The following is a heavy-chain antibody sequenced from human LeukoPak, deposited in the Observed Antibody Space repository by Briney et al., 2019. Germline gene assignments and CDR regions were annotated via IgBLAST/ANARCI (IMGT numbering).Heavy chain of an antibody. V-gene: IGHV3-30*02. J-gene: IGHJ4*02. CDR2: IRYDGTNQ. CDR1: GFTFSSYS. Sequence: GGSLRLSCAASGFTFSSYSMNWVRQAPGKGLEWVAFIRYDGTNQYYADSVKGRFTISRDNSKNTLFLQMNSLRAEDTAVYYCAKGGGDCTNGVCYGVYWGQGTLVTVSS. D-gene: IGHD2-8*01. CDR3: AKGGGDCTNGVCYGVY.